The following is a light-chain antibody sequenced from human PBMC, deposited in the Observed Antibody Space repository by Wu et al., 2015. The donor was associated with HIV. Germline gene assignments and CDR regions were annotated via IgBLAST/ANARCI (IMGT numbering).Light chain of an antibody. Sequence: DIQMTQSPPSVSASVGDRVTITCRASQTIINYLAWYQEKPGRIPKLLVYDASTLQTGVPSRFSGSGRGQISLSPSAACSLKMLQLYYCQHSNGAPWTFGQGTRVQIK. CDR1: QTIINY. J-gene: IGKJ1*01. V-gene: IGKV1-27*01. CDR3: QHSNGAPWT. CDR2: DAS.